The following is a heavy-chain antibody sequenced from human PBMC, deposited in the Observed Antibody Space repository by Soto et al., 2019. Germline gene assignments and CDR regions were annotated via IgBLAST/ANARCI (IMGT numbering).Heavy chain of an antibody. D-gene: IGHD3-10*01. V-gene: IGHV3-23*01. J-gene: IGHJ4*02. CDR3: VKDMTMVRGVLAYFFDY. CDR2: ISSRGDVT. CDR1: GFNFNNYA. Sequence: EVQLLESGGGMAQPGGSLRLSCAGSGFNFNNYAMSWVHQAPGKGLEWVSTISSRGDVTYYADAVKGRFTISRDNSKNTLFLQMNSLRAEDAALYYCVKDMTMVRGVLAYFFDYWGQGTLVTVSS.